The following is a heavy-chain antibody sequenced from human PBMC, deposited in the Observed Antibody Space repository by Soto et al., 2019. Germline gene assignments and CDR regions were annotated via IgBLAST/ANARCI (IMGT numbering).Heavy chain of an antibody. V-gene: IGHV4-59*08. Sequence: SETLSLTCTVSGGSISTYYWTWIRQPPGKGLEWIGYISYSGSTNYNPSLKSRVTFSIDTSKNQFSLKLSSLTAADTAVYYCARQEGYNYNYWGQGTLVTVS. CDR2: ISYSGST. D-gene: IGHD5-12*01. CDR3: ARQEGYNYNY. CDR1: GGSISTYY. J-gene: IGHJ4*02.